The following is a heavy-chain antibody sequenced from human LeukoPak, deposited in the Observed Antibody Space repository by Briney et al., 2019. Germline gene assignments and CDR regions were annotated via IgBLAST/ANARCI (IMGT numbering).Heavy chain of an antibody. CDR1: GGSISSSSYY. CDR2: IYYSGST. CDR3: VRAPVGATITHFDY. Sequence: SETLSLTCTVSGGSISSSSYYWGWIRQPPGKGLEWIGSIYYSGSTYYNPSLKSRVTISVDTSKNQFSLKLSSVTAADTAVYYCVRAPVGATITHFDYWGQGTLVTVSS. V-gene: IGHV4-39*01. J-gene: IGHJ4*02. D-gene: IGHD1-26*01.